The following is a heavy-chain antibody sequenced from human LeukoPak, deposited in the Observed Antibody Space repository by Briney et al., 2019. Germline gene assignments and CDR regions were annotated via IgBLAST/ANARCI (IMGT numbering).Heavy chain of an antibody. J-gene: IGHJ4*02. CDR2: IFGGGGT. D-gene: IGHD3-22*01. V-gene: IGHV3-23*01. Sequence: GGSLRLSCAASGFTFSSYAMSWVRQAPGKGLEWVSVIFGGGGTYYGDSVRGRFTASRDNSKNTLYLQMNSLRPADTAVYYCARPQLKYYDSSGYYFSHWGQGTLVTVSS. CDR1: GFTFSSYA. CDR3: ARPQLKYYDSSGYYFSH.